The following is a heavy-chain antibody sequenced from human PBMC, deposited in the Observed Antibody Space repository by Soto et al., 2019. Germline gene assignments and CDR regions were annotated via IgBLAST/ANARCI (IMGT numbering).Heavy chain of an antibody. J-gene: IGHJ4*02. CDR3: SRVDPGETSPFDH. D-gene: IGHD3-10*01. CDR2: INPFDGSR. Sequence: QVQLVQSGAEVKKPGASVKVSCKASGYIFTSYYIHWVRQAPGQGLEWMGWINPFDGSRMFAQRFQGRVTMTRDTSTSTVNMEVSSLRSEDTAVYYCSRVDPGETSPFDHWGQGTLVTVSS. V-gene: IGHV1-46*03. CDR1: GYIFTSYY.